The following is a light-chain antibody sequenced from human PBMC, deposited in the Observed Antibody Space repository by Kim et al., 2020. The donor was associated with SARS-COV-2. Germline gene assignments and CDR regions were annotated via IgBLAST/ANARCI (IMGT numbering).Light chain of an antibody. CDR2: SND. CDR3: AAWAVSLSTYV. V-gene: IGLV1-44*01. CDR1: SSNIGSYV. J-gene: IGLJ1*01. Sequence: GQSFTISCSGGSSNIGSYVVTWYLQLPGTAPKLLIYSNDQRPSGVPDRFSGSKSGTSASLAISGLQSEDEADYYCAAWAVSLSTYVFGTGTKVTVL.